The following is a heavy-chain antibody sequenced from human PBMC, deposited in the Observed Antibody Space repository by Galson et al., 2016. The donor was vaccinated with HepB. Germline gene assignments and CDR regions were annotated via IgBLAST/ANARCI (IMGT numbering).Heavy chain of an antibody. CDR1: GYSFTNYW. CDR3: AKDRHVIVGGVITYLDL. V-gene: IGHV3-23*01. CDR2: MSGSGGDT. D-gene: IGHD3-16*01. Sequence: SGAEVKKPGESLRITCKGSGYSFTNYWISWVRQMPGKGLEWVSSMSGSGGDTYHADTVKGRFTISRDNSKNTRYLQRNSLRVEDTAVYYCAKDRHVIVGGVITYLDLWGQGALVTVSS. J-gene: IGHJ4*02.